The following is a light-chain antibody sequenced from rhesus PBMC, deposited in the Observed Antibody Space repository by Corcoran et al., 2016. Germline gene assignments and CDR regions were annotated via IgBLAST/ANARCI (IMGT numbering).Light chain of an antibody. CDR1: QSVSIY. CDR3: LQSSNWPFT. Sequence: QAILTQSPATLSLSPGERAILPCRASQSVSIYLAWYQQKPGHAPRPLIYGSSSRATGIPDRFSGSGSRTEVTLTFSSLKPEYVGVYFCLQSSNWPFTFSPGAKLDIK. J-gene: IGKJ3*01. V-gene: IGKV3S11*01. CDR2: GSS.